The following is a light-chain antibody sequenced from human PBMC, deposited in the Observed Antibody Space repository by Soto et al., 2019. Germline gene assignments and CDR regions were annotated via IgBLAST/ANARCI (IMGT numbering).Light chain of an antibody. CDR1: QSVGPN. V-gene: IGKV3-15*01. CDR3: QQYENWPPYS. CDR2: WGL. Sequence: MTQSPATLSVSLGEGASLSCRASQSVGPNLAWYQQRPGQAPRLLIHWGLTRATGVPARFSGSGRGTDFTLTISNLQSEDFAVYYCQQYENWPPYSFGQGTRLEIK. J-gene: IGKJ2*03.